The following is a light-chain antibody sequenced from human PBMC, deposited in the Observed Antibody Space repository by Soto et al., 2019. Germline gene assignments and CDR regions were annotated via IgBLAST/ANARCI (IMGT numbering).Light chain of an antibody. V-gene: IGKV4-1*01. Sequence: DIVMTQSPDSLAVSLGERATINCKSRQSVFYNFNSKNYLAWYQQKPGQPPKLLVHWASIRESGVPERFSGSGSATDFTLTISSLQADDVADYYCQQYSISPPTFGGGTKVELK. CDR3: QQYSISPPT. J-gene: IGKJ4*01. CDR2: WAS. CDR1: QSVFYNFNSKNY.